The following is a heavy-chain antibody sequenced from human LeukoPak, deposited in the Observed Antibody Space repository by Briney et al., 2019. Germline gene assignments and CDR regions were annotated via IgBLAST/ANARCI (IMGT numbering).Heavy chain of an antibody. D-gene: IGHD4-17*01. CDR2: IYYSGST. CDR1: GYSISSSYY. Sequence: PSETLSLTCTVSGYSISSSYYWGWIRQPPGKGLEWIGSIYYSGSTYYNPSLKSRVTISVDTSKNQFSLKLSSVTAADTAVYYCARNYGDYSGDAFDIWGQGTMVTVPS. V-gene: IGHV4-38-2*02. CDR3: ARNYGDYSGDAFDI. J-gene: IGHJ3*02.